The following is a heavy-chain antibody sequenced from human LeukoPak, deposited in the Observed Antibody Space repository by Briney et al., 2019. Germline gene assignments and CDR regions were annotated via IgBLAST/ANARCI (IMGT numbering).Heavy chain of an antibody. J-gene: IGHJ1*01. CDR2: IFHNGNT. D-gene: IGHD3-3*01. CDR1: GGSISSSSYY. Sequence: SETLSLTCTVSGGSISSSSYYWGWIRQPPGKGLEWIGTIFHNGNTYYNPSLKSRVTISVDTSKNQFSLKLSSVTAADTAVYYCVSDYDFWSSPGPDFQHWGQGTLVTVSS. V-gene: IGHV4-39*07. CDR3: VSDYDFWSSPGPDFQH.